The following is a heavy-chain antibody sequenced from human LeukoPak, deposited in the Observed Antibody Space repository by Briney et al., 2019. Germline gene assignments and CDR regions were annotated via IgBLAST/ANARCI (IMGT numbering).Heavy chain of an antibody. Sequence: WPSVKVSCKASGGTFSSYSISWVRQPPGHGLEWTGRIIPILGIANHTQKFQGRVTITADKSTSTAYMELSSLRSEDTAVYYCARDRGDNVVVPAASGAFDIWGQGTMVTVSS. V-gene: IGHV1-69*04. J-gene: IGHJ3*02. CDR3: ARDRGDNVVVPAASGAFDI. CDR2: IIPILGIA. CDR1: GGTFSSYS. D-gene: IGHD2-2*01.